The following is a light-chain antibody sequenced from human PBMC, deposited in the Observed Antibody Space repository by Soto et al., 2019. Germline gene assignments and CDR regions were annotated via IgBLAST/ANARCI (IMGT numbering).Light chain of an antibody. V-gene: IGKV3-11*01. CDR2: DVS. CDR1: QSVSSF. J-gene: IGKJ1*01. CDR3: QHHSNWFSWS. Sequence: ESVLTQSPATVSLSPGERATLSCRASQSVSSFLAWYQQKPGQAPRLLIYDVSNRATGIPARFSGSGSGTDFTLTISSLEPEDFAVYYCQHHSNWFSWSFGQGTTVEIK.